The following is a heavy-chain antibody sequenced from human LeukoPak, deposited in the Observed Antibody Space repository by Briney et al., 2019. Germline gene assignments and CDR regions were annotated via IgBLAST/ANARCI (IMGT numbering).Heavy chain of an antibody. J-gene: IGHJ4*02. Sequence: PSQTLSLTCTVSGGSISSGSYYWSWIRQPAGKGLEWIGRIYTSGSTNYNPSLKSRVTISVDTSKNQFSLKLSSVTAADTAVYYCGREVKDWFGDLLSYFDYWGQGILVTVSS. D-gene: IGHD3-10*01. CDR3: GREVKDWFGDLLSYFDY. V-gene: IGHV4-61*02. CDR2: IYTSGST. CDR1: GGSISSGSYY.